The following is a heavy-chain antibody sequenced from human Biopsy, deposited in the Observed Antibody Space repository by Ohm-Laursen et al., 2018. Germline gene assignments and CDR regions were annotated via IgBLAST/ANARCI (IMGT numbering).Heavy chain of an antibody. CDR3: ARDSSRRAREGGMDV. CDR1: GFGVSSYD. V-gene: IGHV3-21*01. D-gene: IGHD6-6*01. J-gene: IGHJ6*02. CDR2: ISETSSHI. Sequence: SLRLSCSASGFGVSSYDMNWVRQAPGKGLEWISYISETSSHIYDADSVRGRFTVARDIAKNSLYLQLNSLRVEGTAVYYCARDSSRRAREGGMDVWGQGTTVTVSS.